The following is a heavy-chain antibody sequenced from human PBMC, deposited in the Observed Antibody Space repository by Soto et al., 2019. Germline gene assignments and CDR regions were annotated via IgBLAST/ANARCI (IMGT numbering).Heavy chain of an antibody. CDR3: AKARHSGDFAGSYDS. D-gene: IGHD2-21*02. J-gene: IGHJ5*02. V-gene: IGHV3-23*01. CDR2: IGGRGGNA. CDR1: GFSFIDYA. Sequence: GSLRLSCAASGFSFIDYAINWVRQVPGRGLEYVAGIGGRGGNAFYADSMKGRFSISRDNSKNTVYLHMHNLRVDDSDMYYCAKARHSGDFAGSYDSWGQGTLVTVSS.